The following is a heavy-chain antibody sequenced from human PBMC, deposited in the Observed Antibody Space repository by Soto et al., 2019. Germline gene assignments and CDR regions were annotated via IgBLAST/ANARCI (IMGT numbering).Heavy chain of an antibody. Sequence: EVQLLESGGGLVQPGGSLRLSCAASGFTFNTQVMTWVRQAPGKGLEWVSSISGSGGSTYYADSVKGRFTISRDNSKNTVFLQMNSLRAEDTAVFYCAKGAAYDFWTDHSYYSGMDVWGQGTTVTVSS. CDR2: ISGSGGST. J-gene: IGHJ6*02. D-gene: IGHD3-3*01. CDR3: AKGAAYDFWTDHSYYSGMDV. CDR1: GFTFNTQV. V-gene: IGHV3-23*01.